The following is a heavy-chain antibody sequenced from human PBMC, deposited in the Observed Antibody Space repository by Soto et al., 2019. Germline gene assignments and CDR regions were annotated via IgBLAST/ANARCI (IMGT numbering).Heavy chain of an antibody. CDR2: INPSGTST. V-gene: IGHV1-46*01. CDR3: ARDLFGVGATEVDY. D-gene: IGHD1-26*01. CDR1: GYTFTNYY. J-gene: IGHJ4*02. Sequence: ASVKVSCKASGYTFTNYYMHWVRQAPGQGLEWMGLINPSGTSTRYAQKFQARVTMTRDTSTSTVYMQLSSLRSDDTAVYYCARDLFGVGATEVDYWGQGTLVTVSS.